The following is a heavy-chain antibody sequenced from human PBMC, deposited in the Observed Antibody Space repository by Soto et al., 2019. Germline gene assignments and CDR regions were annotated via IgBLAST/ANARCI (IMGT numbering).Heavy chain of an antibody. CDR2: INPATGGT. Sequence: QVQLVQSGAEVRKPGASVKVACTASGYTFTDYFIHWVRQAPGQGLEWMGWINPATGGTVFAQNFQGRVTMARDTPVNTVTTELRSLRYGDTALYYCARSTQYTASLEFDYWGQGTLVAVSS. CDR1: GYTFTDYF. V-gene: IGHV1-2*02. D-gene: IGHD1-1*01. J-gene: IGHJ4*02. CDR3: ARSTQYTASLEFDY.